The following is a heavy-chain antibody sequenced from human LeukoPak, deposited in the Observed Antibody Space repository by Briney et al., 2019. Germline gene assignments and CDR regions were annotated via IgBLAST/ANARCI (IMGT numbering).Heavy chain of an antibody. V-gene: IGHV4-30-4*01. CDR1: GAPISTAGYY. Sequence: SETLSLTCTVSGAPISTAGYYWTWIRQTPGEGLEWLGYIYYTGSVDYNPSLKSRLSISLDTSKNQFSLKLNSVTAADTAVYYCARDHSYYFGSETSTLDVWGQGTAVTVSS. J-gene: IGHJ6*02. D-gene: IGHD3-10*01. CDR3: ARDHSYYFGSETSTLDV. CDR2: IYYTGSV.